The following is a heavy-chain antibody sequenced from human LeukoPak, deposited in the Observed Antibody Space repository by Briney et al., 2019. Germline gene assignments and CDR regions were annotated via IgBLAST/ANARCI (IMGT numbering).Heavy chain of an antibody. CDR1: GFTFSSYE. D-gene: IGHD3-10*02. J-gene: IGHJ6*04. CDR3: AELGITMIGGV. CDR2: ISSSGSNI. Sequence: GGSLRLSCAASGFTFSSYEMNWVRQAPGKGLEWVSYISSSGSNIYYADSVKGRLTISRDNAKNSLYLQMNSLRAEDTAVYYCAELGITMIGGVRGKGTTVTISS. V-gene: IGHV3-48*03.